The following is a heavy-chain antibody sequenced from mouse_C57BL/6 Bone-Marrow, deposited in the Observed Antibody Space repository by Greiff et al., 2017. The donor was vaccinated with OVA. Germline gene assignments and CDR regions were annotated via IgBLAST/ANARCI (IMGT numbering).Heavy chain of an antibody. V-gene: IGHV14-4*01. J-gene: IGHJ2*01. CDR3: TFLLHFDY. Sequence: VQLQQSGAELVRPGASVKLSCTASGFNIKDDYMHWVKQRPEQGLEWIGWIDPGNGDTEYASKFQGKATITADTSSNTAYLQLSSLTSEDTAVYYCTFLLHFDYWGQGTTLTVSS. CDR2: IDPGNGDT. CDR1: GFNIKDDY. D-gene: IGHD2-1*01.